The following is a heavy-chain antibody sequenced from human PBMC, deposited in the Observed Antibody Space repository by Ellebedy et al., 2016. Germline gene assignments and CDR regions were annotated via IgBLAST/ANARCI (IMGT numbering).Heavy chain of an antibody. V-gene: IGHV4-59*08. CDR3: ARRVAARERSYYFDY. D-gene: IGHD6-6*01. Sequence: SETLSLTCTVSGGSISSYYWSRIRQPPGKGLEWIGYIYYSGSTNYNPSLKSRVTISVDTSKNQFSLKLSSVTAADTAVYYCARRVAARERSYYFDYWGQGTLVTVSS. CDR2: IYYSGST. J-gene: IGHJ4*02. CDR1: GGSISSYY.